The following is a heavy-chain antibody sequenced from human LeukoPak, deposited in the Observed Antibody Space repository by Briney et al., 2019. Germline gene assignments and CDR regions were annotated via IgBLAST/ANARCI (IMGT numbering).Heavy chain of an antibody. J-gene: IGHJ4*02. CDR3: AREPRVGNTGFYFDY. CDR2: ISAYNGNT. CDR1: GYTFTSYG. V-gene: IGHV1-18*01. Sequence: ASVKVSCKASGYTFTSYGISWVRQAPGQGLEWMGWISAYNGNTNYAQKLQGRVTMTTDTSTSTAYMELRSLRSDDTAVYFCAREPRVGNTGFYFDYWGQGTLVTVSS. D-gene: IGHD2-8*02.